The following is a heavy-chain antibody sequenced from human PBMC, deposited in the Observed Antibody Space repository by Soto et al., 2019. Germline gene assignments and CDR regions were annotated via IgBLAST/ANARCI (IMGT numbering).Heavy chain of an antibody. CDR3: ARTRSAWSDFHYYSLDV. V-gene: IGHV3-30*03. CDR2: ISYDSTKT. CDR1: GFTFNSYG. J-gene: IGHJ6*02. Sequence: QVQLVESGGGVVQPGRSLRLSCAASGFTFNSYGMHWVRQGPGNGLEWVAFISYDSTKTYYADSVKGRFTISRDNSNSGLYVQMNSLTGEDTAVDYCARTRSAWSDFHYYSLDVWGQGTTVTVSS. D-gene: IGHD1-26*01.